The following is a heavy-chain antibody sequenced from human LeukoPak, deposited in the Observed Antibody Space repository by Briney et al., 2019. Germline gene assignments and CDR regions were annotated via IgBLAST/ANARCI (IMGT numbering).Heavy chain of an antibody. CDR3: ASDSQSSVYYF. J-gene: IGHJ4*02. D-gene: IGHD6-25*01. CDR2: VNRWGST. Sequence: PSETLSLTCAVYGGSFSLYHWSWIRQSPGKGLEWIGEVNRWGSTNYNPSLKSRVTISVDTSKNQFSLNLRSLTAADTAVYYCASDSQSSVYYFWGRGARVTVSS. CDR1: GGSFSLYH. V-gene: IGHV4-34*01.